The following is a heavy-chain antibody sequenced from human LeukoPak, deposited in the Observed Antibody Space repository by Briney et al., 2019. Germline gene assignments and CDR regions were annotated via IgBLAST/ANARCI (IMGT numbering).Heavy chain of an antibody. V-gene: IGHV3-30*04. D-gene: IGHD3-22*01. J-gene: IGHJ4*02. Sequence: GGSLRLSCAASGFTFSNYAMHWVRQAPGKGLEWVAYISYDGSIEYYADSVKGRFTISRDNSKNTLYLQMNSLRAEDTALYYCARGSYYYDSSGYYDVEYWGQGTLVTVSS. CDR1: GFTFSNYA. CDR2: ISYDGSIE. CDR3: ARGSYYYDSSGYYDVEY.